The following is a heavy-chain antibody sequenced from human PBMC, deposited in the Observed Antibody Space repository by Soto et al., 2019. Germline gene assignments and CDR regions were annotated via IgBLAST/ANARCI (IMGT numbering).Heavy chain of an antibody. CDR3: ARRGGPVMGYCSGGSCRPSYYFDY. D-gene: IGHD2-15*01. CDR2: IYYSGST. CDR1: GGSISSSSYY. J-gene: IGHJ4*02. V-gene: IGHV4-39*01. Sequence: SETLSLTCTVSGGSISSSSYYWGWIRQPPGKGLEWIGSIYYSGSTYYNPSLKSRVTISVDTSKNQFSLKLSSVTAADTAVYYCARRGGPVMGYCSGGSCRPSYYFDYWGQGTLVTVSS.